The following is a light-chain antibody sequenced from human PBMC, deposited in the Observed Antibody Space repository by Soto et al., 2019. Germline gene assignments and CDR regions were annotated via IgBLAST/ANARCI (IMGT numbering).Light chain of an antibody. J-gene: IGKJ1*01. CDR1: QTISGY. CDR3: QQYGSSLWT. V-gene: IGKV1-39*01. CDR2: AAS. Sequence: DIQMTQSPSSLSASVGDRVTITCRASQTISGYLNWYQQKPGKAPELLIYAASYLGNGVPSRFSGSGSGTDFTLTISRLEPEDFAVYYCQQYGSSLWTFGQGTKVDI.